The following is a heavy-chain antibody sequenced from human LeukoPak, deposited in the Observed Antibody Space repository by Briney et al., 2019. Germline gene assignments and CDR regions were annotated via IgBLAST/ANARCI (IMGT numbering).Heavy chain of an antibody. J-gene: IGHJ5*02. CDR2: INAGNGNT. CDR3: ARGMPGYSSGGDWFDP. Sequence: ASVKVSCKASGYTFTSYDINWVRQATGQRLEWMGWINAGNGNTKYSQKFQGRVTITRDTSASTAYMELSSLRSEDTAVYYCARGMPGYSSGGDWFDPWGQGTLVTVSS. D-gene: IGHD6-13*01. V-gene: IGHV1-3*01. CDR1: GYTFTSYD.